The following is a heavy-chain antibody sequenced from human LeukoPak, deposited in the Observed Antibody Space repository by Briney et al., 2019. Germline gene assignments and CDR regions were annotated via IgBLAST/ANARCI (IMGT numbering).Heavy chain of an antibody. CDR3: ARDRGQWLVYFDY. D-gene: IGHD6-19*01. CDR2: ISYDANDK. J-gene: IGHJ4*02. Sequence: GRSLRLSCAASGFTFSSYAMHWVRQAPGKGLEWVAVISYDANDKYYADSVKGRFTISRDNSKNTLYLQMNSLRAEDTAVYYCARDRGQWLVYFDYWGQGTLATVSS. V-gene: IGHV3-30-3*01. CDR1: GFTFSSYA.